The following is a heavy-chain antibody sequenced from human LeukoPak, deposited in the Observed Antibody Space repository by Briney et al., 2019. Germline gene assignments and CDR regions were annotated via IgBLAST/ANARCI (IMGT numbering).Heavy chain of an antibody. J-gene: IGHJ3*02. CDR2: ISSSGSYI. D-gene: IGHD6-19*01. CDR1: RFTFSSYS. V-gene: IGHV3-21*04. Sequence: PGGSLRLSCAASRFTFSSYSMNWVRQAPGKGLEWVSSISSSGSYIYYADSVKGRFTISRDNAKNSLYLQMNSLRAEDTALYYCARDIVLIAVAVRGSFDIWGQGTMVTVSS. CDR3: ARDIVLIAVAVRGSFDI.